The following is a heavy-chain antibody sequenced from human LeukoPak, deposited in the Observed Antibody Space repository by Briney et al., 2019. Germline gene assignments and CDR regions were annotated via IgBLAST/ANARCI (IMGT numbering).Heavy chain of an antibody. Sequence: GGSLRLSCAASGFTFSSYSMNWVRQAPGKGLEWVSSISSSSSYIYYADSVKGRFTISRDNAKNSLYLQMNSLRAEDTAVYYCATLVGATPXVPLXXWGQGTLVTV. CDR3: ATLVGATPXVPLXX. D-gene: IGHD1-26*01. J-gene: IGHJ4*02. CDR1: GFTFSSYS. V-gene: IGHV3-21*01. CDR2: ISSSSSYI.